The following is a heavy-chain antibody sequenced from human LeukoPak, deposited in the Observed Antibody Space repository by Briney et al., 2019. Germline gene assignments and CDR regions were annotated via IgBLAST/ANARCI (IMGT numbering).Heavy chain of an antibody. J-gene: IGHJ4*02. CDR1: GYTFTGYY. CDR2: INPNSGDT. V-gene: IGHV1-2*02. Sequence: ASVTVSCKASGYTFTGYYMHWVRQAPERGLEWMGWINPNSGDTNYAQRFQDRVTMTRDTSISTAYMELSSLTSDDSAVYFCSRGTTMAAPGAMPDDFWGQGTLVTVSS. D-gene: IGHD6-13*01. CDR3: SRGTTMAAPGAMPDDF.